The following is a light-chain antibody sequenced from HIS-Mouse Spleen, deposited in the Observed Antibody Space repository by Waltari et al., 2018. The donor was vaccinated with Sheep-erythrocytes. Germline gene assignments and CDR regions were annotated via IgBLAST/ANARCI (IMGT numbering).Light chain of an antibody. CDR1: QSISSW. Sequence: TQSPSTLSASVGDRVTITCRASQSISSWLAWYQQKPGKAPKLLIYKASSLESGVPSRFSGSGSGTEFTLTIISLQPDDFATYYFQQYNSYSWTFGQGTKVEIK. CDR3: QQYNSYSWT. J-gene: IGKJ1*01. V-gene: IGKV1-5*03. CDR2: KAS.